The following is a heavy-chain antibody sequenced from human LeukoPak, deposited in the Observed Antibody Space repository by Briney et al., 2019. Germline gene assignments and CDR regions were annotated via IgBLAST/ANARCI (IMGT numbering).Heavy chain of an antibody. CDR1: GGSISSYY. D-gene: IGHD2-15*01. CDR2: IYYSGST. CDR3: ARGQDPRGVPDFDY. Sequence: PSETLSLTCTVSGGSISSYYWSWIRQPPGKGLEWIGYIYYSGSTNYNPSLKSRVTISVDTSKNQFSLKLSSVTAADTAVYYCARGQDPRGVPDFDYWGQGTLVTVSS. J-gene: IGHJ4*02. V-gene: IGHV4-59*12.